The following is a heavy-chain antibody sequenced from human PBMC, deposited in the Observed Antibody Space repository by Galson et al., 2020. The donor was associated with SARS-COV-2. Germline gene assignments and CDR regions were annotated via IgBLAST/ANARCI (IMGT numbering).Heavy chain of an antibody. D-gene: IGHD2-15*01. V-gene: IGHV1-8*02. CDR1: GYTFTNYE. CDR2: ANHNSGNT. Sequence: SVPDSCKTSGYTFTNYEINWVRQATGQGLEWMGWANHNSGNTGSTEKFQGRVLMTRDSSINTTYMELFSLRSEDTAVYYCAASQRLRGQYYYYGVGVWGQGATVIVSS. J-gene: IGHJ6*02. CDR3: AASQRLRGQYYYYGVGV.